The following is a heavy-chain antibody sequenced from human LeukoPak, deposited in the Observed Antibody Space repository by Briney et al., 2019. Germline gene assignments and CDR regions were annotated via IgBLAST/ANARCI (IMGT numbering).Heavy chain of an antibody. CDR3: ARSHGDYGSWFDP. V-gene: IGHV3-21*01. CDR2: ISSSSSYI. Sequence: GGSLRLSCAASGFTFSSYSMNWVRQAPGKGLEWVSSISSSSSYIYYADSVKGRFTISRDNAKNSLYLQMNSLRAEDTAVYYCARSHGDYGSWFDPWGQGTLVTVSS. D-gene: IGHD4-17*01. CDR1: GFTFSSYS. J-gene: IGHJ5*02.